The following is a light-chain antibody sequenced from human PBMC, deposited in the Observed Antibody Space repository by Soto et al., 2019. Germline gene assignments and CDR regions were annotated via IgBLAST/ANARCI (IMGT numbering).Light chain of an antibody. V-gene: IGKV3-20*01. Sequence: TVRTQSPPTLSVSPGETARVSXVASQIVSINLAWYQQKPGQAPRLLIYGASTRATGIPDRFSGSGSGTDFTLTISRLEPEDFAVYYCQQYGSSPRTFGQGTKVDIK. CDR3: QQYGSSPRT. CDR2: GAS. J-gene: IGKJ1*01. CDR1: QIVSIN.